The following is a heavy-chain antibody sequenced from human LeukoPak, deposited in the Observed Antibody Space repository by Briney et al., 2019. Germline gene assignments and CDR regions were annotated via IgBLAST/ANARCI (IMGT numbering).Heavy chain of an antibody. Sequence: GGSLRLSCAASGFTFSSYAMSWVRQAPGKGLEWVSAISDSGGSTYYADSVKGRFTISRDNSKNTLYLQMNSLRAEDTAVYYCAKDPTMIVVVIPDYWGQGTLVTVSS. CDR3: AKDPTMIVVVIPDY. CDR2: ISDSGGST. CDR1: GFTFSSYA. J-gene: IGHJ4*02. D-gene: IGHD3-22*01. V-gene: IGHV3-23*01.